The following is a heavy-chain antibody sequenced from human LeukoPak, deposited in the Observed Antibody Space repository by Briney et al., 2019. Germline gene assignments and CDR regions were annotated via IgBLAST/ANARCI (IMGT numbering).Heavy chain of an antibody. V-gene: IGHV3-23*01. CDR1: GFTFSSYA. J-gene: IGHJ4*02. D-gene: IGHD6-13*01. CDR3: AKDLYLPYSSSWYGDFDY. CDR2: ISGSGGST. Sequence: PGGSLRLSCAASGFTFSSYAMSWVRQAPGKGLEWVSAISGSGGSTYYADSVKGQFTISRDNSKNTLYLQMNSLRAEDTAVYYCAKDLYLPYSSSWYGDFDYWGQGTLVTVSS.